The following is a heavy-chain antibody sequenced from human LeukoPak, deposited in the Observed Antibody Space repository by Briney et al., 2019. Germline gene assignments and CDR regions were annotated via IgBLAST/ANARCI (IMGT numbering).Heavy chain of an antibody. Sequence: ASVKVSCKASGYTFTSYDINWVRQATGQGLEWMGWMNPNSGNTGYAQKFQGRVTITRNTSISTAYMELSSLRSEDTAVYYCARAADYYGSGGYDYWGQGTLVTVSS. D-gene: IGHD3-10*01. V-gene: IGHV1-8*03. CDR3: ARAADYYGSGGYDY. J-gene: IGHJ4*02. CDR1: GYTFTSYD. CDR2: MNPNSGNT.